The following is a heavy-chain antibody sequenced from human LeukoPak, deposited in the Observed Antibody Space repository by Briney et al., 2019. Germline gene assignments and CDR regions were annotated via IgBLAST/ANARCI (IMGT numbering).Heavy chain of an antibody. J-gene: IGHJ4*02. CDR2: ISGSGGRT. CDR3: AKDSEDDFGDYLDY. CDR1: GFTFSSYA. Sequence: GGSLRLSCAASGFTFSSYAMSWVRQAPGKGLEWVSAISGSGGRTYYADSVKGRFTISRDNSKNTLSLQMNSLRAEDTAVYYCAKDSEDDFGDYLDYWGQGTLVTVSS. D-gene: IGHD4-17*01. V-gene: IGHV3-23*01.